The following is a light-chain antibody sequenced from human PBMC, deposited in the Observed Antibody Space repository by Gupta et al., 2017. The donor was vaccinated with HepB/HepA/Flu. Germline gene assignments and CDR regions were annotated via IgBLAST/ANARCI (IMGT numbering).Light chain of an antibody. CDR2: LGS. J-gene: IGKJ1*01. CDR1: ESLLHSNEYNY. V-gene: IGKV2-28*01. CDR3: MQALRAPPT. Sequence: DIVLTQSPLSLPVTPGEPASISCRSSESLLHSNEYNYLDWYLLKPGQSPQLLIYLGSSRASGVPDRFSGSGSGTDFTLKISRVETEDVGVYYCMQALRAPPTFGQGTKVEF.